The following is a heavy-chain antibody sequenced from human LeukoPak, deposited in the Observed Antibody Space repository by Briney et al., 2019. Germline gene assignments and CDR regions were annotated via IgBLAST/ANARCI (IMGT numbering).Heavy chain of an antibody. V-gene: IGHV4-38-2*01. CDR2: IYHSGST. J-gene: IGHJ4*02. CDR1: GYSISSGYY. Sequence: SETLSLTCAVSGYSISSGYYWGWIRQPPGKGLEWIGSIYHSGSTYYNPSLKSRVTISVDTSKNQFSLKLSSVTAADTAVYYCARAEVYSSPFDYWGQGTLVTVSS. CDR3: ARAEVYSSPFDY. D-gene: IGHD6-19*01.